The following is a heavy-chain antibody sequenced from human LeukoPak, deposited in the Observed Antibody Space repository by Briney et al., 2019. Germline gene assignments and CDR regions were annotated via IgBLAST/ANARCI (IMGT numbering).Heavy chain of an antibody. J-gene: IGHJ6*02. CDR2: INHSGST. V-gene: IGHV4-34*01. CDR3: ARGLKAARPYHYGMDV. D-gene: IGHD6-6*01. CDR1: GGSFSGYY. Sequence: SETLSLTCAVYGGSFSGYYWSWIRQPPGKGLEWIGEINHSGSTNYNPSLKSRVTISVDTSKNQFSLKLSSVTAADTAVYYCARGLKAARPYHYGMDVWGQGTTVTVSS.